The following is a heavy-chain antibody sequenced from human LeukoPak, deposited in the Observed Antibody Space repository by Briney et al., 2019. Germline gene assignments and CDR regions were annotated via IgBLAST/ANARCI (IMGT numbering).Heavy chain of an antibody. Sequence: PGGSLRLSCAASGFSFSSFGMHWVRQAPGKGLEWVAVISYDGSNKFYADSVKGRFTISRDNSKNTLYLQMNSLRAEDTAVYYCASGGIYDSSGYHTPGYFDLWGRGTLVTVSS. D-gene: IGHD3-22*01. CDR2: ISYDGSNK. CDR3: ASGGIYDSSGYHTPGYFDL. J-gene: IGHJ2*01. CDR1: GFSFSSFG. V-gene: IGHV3-30*03.